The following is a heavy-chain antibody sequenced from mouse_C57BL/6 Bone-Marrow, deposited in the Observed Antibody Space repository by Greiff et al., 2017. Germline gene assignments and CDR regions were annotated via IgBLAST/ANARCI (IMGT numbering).Heavy chain of an antibody. CDR3: ARRSYDYDLGAMDY. Sequence: EVKVEESGPGLVKPSQSLSLTCSVTGYSITSGYYWNWIRQFPGNKLEWMGYISYDGSNNYNPSLKNRISITRDTSKNQFFLKLNSVTTEDTATYYCARRSYDYDLGAMDYWGQGTSVTVSS. V-gene: IGHV3-6*01. D-gene: IGHD2-4*01. CDR1: GYSITSGYY. J-gene: IGHJ4*01. CDR2: ISYDGSN.